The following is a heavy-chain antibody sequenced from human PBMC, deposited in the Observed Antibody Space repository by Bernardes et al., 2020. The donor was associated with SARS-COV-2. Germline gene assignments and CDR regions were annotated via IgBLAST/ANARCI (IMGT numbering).Heavy chain of an antibody. J-gene: IGHJ6*02. CDR1: GYTFTGYY. CDR3: ARDFGGYNGYYYYGMDV. V-gene: IGHV1-2*04. D-gene: IGHD5-12*01. CDR2: INPNSGGT. Sequence: ASVKVSCKASGYTFTGYYMHWVRQAPGQGLEWMGWINPNSGGTNYAQKFQGWVTMTRDTSISTAYMELSRLRSDDTAVYYCARDFGGYNGYYYYGMDVWGQGTTVTVSS.